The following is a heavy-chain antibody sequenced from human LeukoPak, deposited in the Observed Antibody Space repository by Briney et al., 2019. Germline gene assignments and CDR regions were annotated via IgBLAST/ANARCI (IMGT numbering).Heavy chain of an antibody. CDR1: GGSISSGGYH. J-gene: IGHJ4*02. CDR3: ATTVVTYYFDY. Sequence: SETLSLTCTVSGGSISSGGYHWSWIRRHPGKGLEWIGYIYYSGSTYYNPSLKSRVTISVDTSKNQFSLKLSSVTAADTAVYYCATTVVTYYFDYWGQGTLVTVSS. CDR2: IYYSGST. V-gene: IGHV4-31*03. D-gene: IGHD4-23*01.